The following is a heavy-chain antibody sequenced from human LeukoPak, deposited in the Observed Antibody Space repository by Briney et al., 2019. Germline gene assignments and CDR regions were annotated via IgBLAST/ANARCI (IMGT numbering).Heavy chain of an antibody. CDR3: AKARMVRGVHTHMDV. D-gene: IGHD3-10*01. J-gene: IGHJ6*03. Sequence: PGGSLRLSCAASGFTFSSYGMSWVRQAPGKGLEWVSAISGSGGSTYYADSVKGRFTISRDNSKNTLYLQMNSLRAEDTAVYYCAKARMVRGVHTHMDVWGKGTTVTISS. V-gene: IGHV3-23*01. CDR2: ISGSGGST. CDR1: GFTFSSYG.